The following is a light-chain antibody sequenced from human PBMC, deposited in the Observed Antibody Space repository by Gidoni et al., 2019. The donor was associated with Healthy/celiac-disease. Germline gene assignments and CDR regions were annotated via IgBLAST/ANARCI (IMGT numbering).Light chain of an antibody. Sequence: DIVLTQSPATLSLSPGERATLSCRASQSVSSYLAWYQQKPGQAPRLLIYAASNRATGIPARFSGSGPGTDFTLTISSLEPEDFAVYYCQQRSNWPLITFGQGTRLEIK. CDR1: QSVSSY. CDR2: AAS. CDR3: QQRSNWPLIT. V-gene: IGKV3-11*01. J-gene: IGKJ5*01.